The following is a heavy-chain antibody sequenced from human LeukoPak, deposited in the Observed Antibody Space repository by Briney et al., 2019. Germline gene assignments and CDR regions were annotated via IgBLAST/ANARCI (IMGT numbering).Heavy chain of an antibody. CDR2: IIPIFGTA. CDR1: GGTFSSYA. CDR3: ARAWAVATITYYFDY. D-gene: IGHD5-24*01. V-gene: IGHV1-69*13. J-gene: IGHJ4*02. Sequence: GASVKVSCKASGGTFSSYAISWVRQAPGQGLEWMGGIIPIFGTANYAQKFQGRVTITADESTSTAYMELSSLRSEDTAVYYCARAWAVATITYYFDYWGQGTLVTVSS.